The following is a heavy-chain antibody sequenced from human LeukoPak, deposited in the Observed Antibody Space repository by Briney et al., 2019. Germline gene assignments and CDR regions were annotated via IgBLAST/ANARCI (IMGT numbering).Heavy chain of an antibody. V-gene: IGHV3-66*01. J-gene: IGHJ4*02. CDR2: IYSGGDT. Sequence: PGGSLRLSCVASGFSFNIYGMSWVRQAPGKGLEWLSVIYSGGDTYYADSVKGRFTISRDNSKNTLYLQMNSLRAEDTAVYYCARRSGEGYFDCWGQGTLVTVSS. CDR3: ARRSGEGYFDC. D-gene: IGHD1-26*01. CDR1: GFSFNIYG.